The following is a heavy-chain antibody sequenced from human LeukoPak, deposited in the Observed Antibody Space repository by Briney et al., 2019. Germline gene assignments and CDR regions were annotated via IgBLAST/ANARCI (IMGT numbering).Heavy chain of an antibody. D-gene: IGHD6-13*01. V-gene: IGHV4-59*06. CDR1: GGSISSYY. J-gene: IGHJ3*02. CDR3: ARTSYSSMGAFDI. CDR2: IYYSGST. Sequence: SETLSLTCTVSGGSISSYYWNWIRQHPGKGLEWIGYIYYSGSTYYNPSLKSRLTISVDTSKSQFSLRLSSVTAADTAVYYCARTSYSSMGAFDIWGQGTMVTVSS.